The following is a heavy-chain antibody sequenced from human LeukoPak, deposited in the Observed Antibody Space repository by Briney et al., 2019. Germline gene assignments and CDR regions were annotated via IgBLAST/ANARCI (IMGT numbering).Heavy chain of an antibody. Sequence: ASVKVSCKASGYTFTGYYMHWVRQAPGQGLEWMGRINPNSGGTNYAQKFQGRVTMTRDTSISTAYMELSRLRSDDTAVYYCARLPTDYYDSNGYTYWGQGTLVTVSS. CDR2: INPNSGGT. J-gene: IGHJ4*02. CDR1: GYTFTGYY. CDR3: ARLPTDYYDSNGYTY. D-gene: IGHD3-22*01. V-gene: IGHV1-2*06.